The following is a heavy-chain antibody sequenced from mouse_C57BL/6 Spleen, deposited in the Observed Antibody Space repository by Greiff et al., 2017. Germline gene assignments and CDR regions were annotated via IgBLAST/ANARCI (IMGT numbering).Heavy chain of an antibody. CDR1: GYTFTDYY. CDR3: ARGLRRAMDY. Sequence: EVQLQQSGPELVKPGASVKISGKASGYTFTDYYMNWVKQSHGKSLEWIGDINPNNGGTSYNQKFKGKATLTVDKSSSTAYMELRSLTSEDSAVYYCARGLRRAMDYWGQGTSVTVSS. CDR2: INPNNGGT. J-gene: IGHJ4*01. V-gene: IGHV1-26*01. D-gene: IGHD2-4*01.